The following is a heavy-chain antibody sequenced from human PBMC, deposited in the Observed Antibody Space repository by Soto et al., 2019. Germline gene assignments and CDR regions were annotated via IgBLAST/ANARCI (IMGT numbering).Heavy chain of an antibody. J-gene: IGHJ6*02. CDR2: ISGSGGST. CDR1: GFTFSSYS. CDR3: AKVSSSWVPLVRVYYYYGMDV. Sequence: PGESLRLSCAASGFTFSSYSMSWVRQAPGKGLEWVSAISGSGGSTYYADSVKGRFTISRDNSKNTLYLQMNSLRAEDTAVYYCAKVSSSWVPLVRVYYYYGMDVWGQGATVTVSS. D-gene: IGHD6-13*01. V-gene: IGHV3-23*01.